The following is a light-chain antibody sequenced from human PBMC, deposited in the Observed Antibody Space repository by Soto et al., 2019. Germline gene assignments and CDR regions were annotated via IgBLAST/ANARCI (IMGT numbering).Light chain of an antibody. CDR2: GAS. Sequence: EIVLTQSPGTLSLSPGERATLSCRASQSVSSNYLAWYQQKPAQAPRLLIYGASSRATGIPDRFSGSGSGTNFTLTISRLETEDFAVFYCQQYGSSPRITFGQGTRLEIK. CDR1: QSVSSNY. J-gene: IGKJ5*01. CDR3: QQYGSSPRIT. V-gene: IGKV3-20*01.